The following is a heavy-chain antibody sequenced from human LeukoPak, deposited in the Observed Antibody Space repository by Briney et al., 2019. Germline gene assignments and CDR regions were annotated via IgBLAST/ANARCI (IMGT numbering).Heavy chain of an antibody. D-gene: IGHD3-16*01. CDR1: GFTFSTYW. CDR2: MNGDGTTT. V-gene: IGHV3-74*01. J-gene: IGHJ4*02. Sequence: PGGSLRLSCAASGFTFSTYWMCWVRQAPGKGLVWVSLMNGDGTTTSYADSVKGRFTISRDNAKNTLYLEMNSLGAENTAVYYCARGNRGSYDYWGQGTLVTVSS. CDR3: ARGNRGSYDY.